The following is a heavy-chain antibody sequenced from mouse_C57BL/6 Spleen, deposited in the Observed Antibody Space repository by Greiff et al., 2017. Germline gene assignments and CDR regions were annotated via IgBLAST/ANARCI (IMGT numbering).Heavy chain of an antibody. CDR1: GYTFTDYN. CDR3: ARDDYGSSWYFDV. CDR2: INPNNGGT. D-gene: IGHD1-1*01. V-gene: IGHV1-18*01. Sequence: EVQLQQSGPGLLKPGPSVRIPCKASGYTFTDYNMDWLKQSHGTSLEWIGDINPNNGGTIYNQKFKGKATLTVDKSSSTVYMELRSLTTEDTAVYYCARDDYGSSWYFDVWGTGTTGTVSA. J-gene: IGHJ1*03.